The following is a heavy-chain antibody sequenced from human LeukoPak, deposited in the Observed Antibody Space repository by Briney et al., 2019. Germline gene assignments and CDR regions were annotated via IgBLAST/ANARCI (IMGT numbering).Heavy chain of an antibody. J-gene: IGHJ4*02. CDR2: IRSKANSYAT. Sequence: PGGSLRLSCAASGFTFSGSAMHWVRQASGKGLEWVGRIRSKANSYATAYAASVKGRFTISRDDSKNTAYLQMNSLKTEDTAVYGGTRHPPPVVGATSGYWGQGTLVTGSA. CDR1: GFTFSGSA. V-gene: IGHV3-73*01. D-gene: IGHD1-26*01. CDR3: TRHPPPVVGATSGY.